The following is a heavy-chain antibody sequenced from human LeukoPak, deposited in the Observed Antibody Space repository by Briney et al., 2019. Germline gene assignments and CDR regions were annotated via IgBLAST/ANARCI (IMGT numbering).Heavy chain of an antibody. CDR1: GFTFDDYA. J-gene: IGHJ4*02. CDR3: AKDMSAALYCTRTSCDRRKAFDH. D-gene: IGHD2-2*01. V-gene: IGHV3-9*01. CDR2: ISWNSGTI. Sequence: GGSLRLSCAASGFTFDDYAMHWARQAPGKGLEWVSGISWNSGTIGYADSVKGRFTISRDNAKNSLYLQMNSLRAEDTALYYCAKDMSAALYCTRTSCDRRKAFDHWGQGTLVTVSS.